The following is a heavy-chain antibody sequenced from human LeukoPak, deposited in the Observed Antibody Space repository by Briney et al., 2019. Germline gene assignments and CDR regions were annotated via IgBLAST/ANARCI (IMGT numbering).Heavy chain of an antibody. CDR3: ARDWENWCSGGRCGFDY. Sequence: PGGSLRLSCAASGFTFSSYSMNWVRQAPGKGLEWVSYISSSSSTIYYADSVKGRFTISRDNAKNSLYLQMNSLRAEDTAVYYCARDWENWCSGGRCGFDYWGQGTLVTVSS. D-gene: IGHD2-15*01. CDR2: ISSSSSTI. J-gene: IGHJ4*02. V-gene: IGHV3-48*04. CDR1: GFTFSSYS.